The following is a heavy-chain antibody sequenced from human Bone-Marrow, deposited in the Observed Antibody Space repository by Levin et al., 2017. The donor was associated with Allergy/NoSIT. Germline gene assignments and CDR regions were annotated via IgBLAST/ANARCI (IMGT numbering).Heavy chain of an antibody. V-gene: IGHV3-23*01. Sequence: GESLKISCAASKFPFAASAMTWARQAPGKGLEWVASIANSADNTWYADSVRGRVTVSRDNSKNILYLQMNSLRVEDTALYYCAREKGATFGSSDYWGQGTLVAVSS. CDR2: IANSADNT. CDR1: KFPFAASA. D-gene: IGHD1-26*01. J-gene: IGHJ4*02. CDR3: AREKGATFGSSDY.